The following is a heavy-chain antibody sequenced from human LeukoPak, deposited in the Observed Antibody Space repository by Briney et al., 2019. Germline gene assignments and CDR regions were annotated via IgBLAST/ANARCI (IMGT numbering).Heavy chain of an antibody. CDR2: INPNSGGT. V-gene: IGHV1-2*02. CDR3: ARKYDILTDNDNWFDP. J-gene: IGHJ5*02. CDR1: GYTFTGYY. Sequence: GASVKVSCKASGYTFTGYYKHWVRQAPGQGLEWMGWINPNSGGTKYAQKFQGRVTMTRDTSISTGYMELSSLRSDDTAVYYCARKYDILTDNDNWFDPWGQGTLVTVSS. D-gene: IGHD3-9*01.